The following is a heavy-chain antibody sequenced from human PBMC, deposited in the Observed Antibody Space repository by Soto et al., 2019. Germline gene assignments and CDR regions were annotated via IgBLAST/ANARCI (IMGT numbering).Heavy chain of an antibody. J-gene: IGHJ4*02. CDR2: IDHDGPT. CDR3: VRDSHGDY. V-gene: IGHV3-74*01. Sequence: EVQLVDSGGGLVQPGGSLRLSCAGSGFTFSNYWMHWVRQAPGKGLEWVSRIDHDGPTDYADSVRGRFTISRDNAENTLYLQMNSLRPEDTAVYDCVRDSHGDYWGQGTLVTVSS. CDR1: GFTFSNYW.